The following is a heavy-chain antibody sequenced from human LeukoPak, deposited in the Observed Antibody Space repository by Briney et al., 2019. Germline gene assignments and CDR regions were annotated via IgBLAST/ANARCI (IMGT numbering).Heavy chain of an antibody. CDR1: GGSISSSSYY. J-gene: IGHJ5*02. CDR3: AREALSIAAAGTVWFDP. V-gene: IGHV4-39*07. Sequence: SSETLSLTCTVSGGSISSSSYYWGWIRQPPGKGLEWIGSIYYSGSTYYNPSLKSRVTISVDTSKNQFSLKLSSVTAADAAVYYCAREALSIAAAGTVWFDPWGQGTLVTVSS. CDR2: IYYSGST. D-gene: IGHD6-13*01.